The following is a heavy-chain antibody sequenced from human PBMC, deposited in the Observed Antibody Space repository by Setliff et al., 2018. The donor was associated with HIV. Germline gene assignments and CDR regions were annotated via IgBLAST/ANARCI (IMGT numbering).Heavy chain of an antibody. D-gene: IGHD2-15*01. CDR3: AKDGISGGAYPPYYFDY. J-gene: IGHJ4*01. CDR2: ISYSGGST. CDR1: GFTFNTYA. Sequence: GGSLRLSCAASGFTFNTYAMSWVRQAPGKGLEWVSVISYSGGSTFYADSVKGRFTISRDNSKNTLYLQMNGLRVEDTAVYYCAKDGISGGAYPPYYFDYWGHGTLVTVSS. V-gene: IGHV3-23*01.